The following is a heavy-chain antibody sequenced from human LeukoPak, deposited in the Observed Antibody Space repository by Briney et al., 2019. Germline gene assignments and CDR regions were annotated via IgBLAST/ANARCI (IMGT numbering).Heavy chain of an antibody. CDR3: ARGAVWIQLWFYSSNGWFDP. CDR2: IYYSGST. J-gene: IGHJ5*02. Sequence: PSETLSLTCTVSGGSISSSSYYWGWIRQPPGKGLEWIGSIYYSGSTNYNPSLKSRVTISVDTSKNQFSLKLSSVTAADTAVYYCARGAVWIQLWFYSSNGWFDPWGQGTLVTVSS. D-gene: IGHD5-18*01. CDR1: GGSISSSSYY. V-gene: IGHV4-39*07.